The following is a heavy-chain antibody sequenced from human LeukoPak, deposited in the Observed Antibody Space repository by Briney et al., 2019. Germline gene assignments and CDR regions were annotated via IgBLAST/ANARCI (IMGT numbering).Heavy chain of an antibody. CDR3: AHIRDLLTAAAYSDC. CDR1: GFSLSTIEVG. V-gene: IGHV2-5*01. D-gene: IGHD6-13*01. Sequence: GPTLVKPIQTFTLTCTFSGFSLSTIEVGVGWIRQPPGKALEWLALIYWNDDKHYSPSLKSRLTITKDTSKNQVVLTVTNVDPVDSATYYCAHIRDLLTAAAYSDCWGRGTLVTVSS. J-gene: IGHJ4*02. CDR2: IYWNDDK.